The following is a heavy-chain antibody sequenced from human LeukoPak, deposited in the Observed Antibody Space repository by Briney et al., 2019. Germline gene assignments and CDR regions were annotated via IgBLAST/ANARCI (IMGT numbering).Heavy chain of an antibody. CDR1: GFTFMTST. J-gene: IGHJ4*02. CDR2: ISSDANHI. CDR3: AKRRGGCSGGQGCGDY. V-gene: IGHV3-30*04. Sequence: PGGSLRLSCAASGFTFMTSTMHWVRLTPGKGLEWVAVISSDANHIFYADSVKGRFTISRDNSKNTLYLQMNSLRAEDTAVYYCAKRRGGCSGGQGCGDYWGQGTLVTVSS. D-gene: IGHD2-15*01.